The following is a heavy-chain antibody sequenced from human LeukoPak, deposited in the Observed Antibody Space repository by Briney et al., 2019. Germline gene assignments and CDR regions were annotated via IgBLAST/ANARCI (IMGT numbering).Heavy chain of an antibody. CDR1: GFSYSDYA. CDR2: LSDNGGSP. D-gene: IGHD2-21*01. V-gene: IGHV3-23*01. CDR3: AKDPETYSSRWFDS. Sequence: GGSLRLSCAASGFSYSDYAMTWVRQAPGKGLEWVSSLSDNGGSPYYADSVKGRFTISRDNSKNTLYLHMNSLRVEDTAVYYCAKDPETYSSRWFDSWGQGTLVTVSS. J-gene: IGHJ5*01.